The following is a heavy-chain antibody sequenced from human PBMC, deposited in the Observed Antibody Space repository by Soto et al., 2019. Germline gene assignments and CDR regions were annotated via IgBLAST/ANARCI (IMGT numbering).Heavy chain of an antibody. Sequence: QVQLVQSGAEVKKPGSSVKVSCKASGGTFSSYAISWVRQAPGQGLEWMGGIIPIFGTANYAQKFQGRVTISADESTSTAYRGLTSLRSGDTAVYHCARDVPPGYGGKGTMVTSSS. D-gene: IGHD6-6*01. CDR1: GGTFSSYA. CDR3: ARDVPPGY. CDR2: IIPIFGTA. J-gene: IGHJ4*02. V-gene: IGHV1-69*01.